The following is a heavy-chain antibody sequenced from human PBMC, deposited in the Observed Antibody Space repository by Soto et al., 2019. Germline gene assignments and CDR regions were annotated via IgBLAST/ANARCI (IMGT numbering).Heavy chain of an antibody. Sequence: EVQLVESGGGLVQPGGSLRLSCEASGFTLSGYWMHWVRQVPGKGLVWVSRISPDGSSTTHADSVKGRFTISGENAKNTLYLQMNRLRPEDTAVYYCVRPRYDGSGTPFDYWGQGTLVTVSS. CDR2: ISPDGSST. CDR3: VRPRYDGSGTPFDY. V-gene: IGHV3-74*01. CDR1: GFTLSGYW. J-gene: IGHJ4*02. D-gene: IGHD3-22*01.